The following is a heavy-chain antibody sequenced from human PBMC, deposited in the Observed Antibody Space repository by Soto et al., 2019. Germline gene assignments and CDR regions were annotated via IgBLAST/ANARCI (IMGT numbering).Heavy chain of an antibody. Sequence: DVELLESGGGLVQPGGSLRLSCAASGFSFISYAMSWVRQAPGKGLEWVSTISGSDGKTFYADSVKGRFSISRDTPKNMLYLQMNNLRGDDTAVYYCVRWSYLDYWGQGTRVTVSS. D-gene: IGHD3-3*01. V-gene: IGHV3-23*01. J-gene: IGHJ4*02. CDR2: ISGSDGKT. CDR1: GFSFISYA. CDR3: VRWSYLDY.